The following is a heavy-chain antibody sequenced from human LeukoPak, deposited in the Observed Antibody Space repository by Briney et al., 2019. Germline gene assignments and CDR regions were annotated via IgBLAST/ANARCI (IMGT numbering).Heavy chain of an antibody. CDR2: IHYSGST. V-gene: IGHV4-59*01. J-gene: IGHJ6*03. CDR1: GGSLSSYY. CDR3: ARWFCISNTCYHMDV. D-gene: IGHD2-2*01. Sequence: PSETLSLTCTVSGGSLSSYYWSWVRQPPGKGLEWIGYIHYSGSTSHNPSLKSRLTLSVDTSKRQVSLKLSSVTAADTAVYYCARWFCISNTCYHMDVWGQGTTVTVSS.